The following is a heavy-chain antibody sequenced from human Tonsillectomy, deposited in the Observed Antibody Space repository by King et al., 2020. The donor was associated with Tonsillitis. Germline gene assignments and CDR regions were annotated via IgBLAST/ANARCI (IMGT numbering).Heavy chain of an antibody. CDR1: GGSISSDVYF. D-gene: IGHD3-16*02. CDR2: IYYTGTT. Sequence: QLQESGPGLVKPSETLSLTCTVCGGSISSDVYFWGWIRQPPGKGLEWIGSIYYTGTTYYNPSLKSRVTISVDTSQNQFSLKLSSVTAADTAVYYCARHGGYDYLWGTYRDTWFDPWGQGSLVTVSS. J-gene: IGHJ5*02. CDR3: ARHGGYDYLWGTYRDTWFDP. V-gene: IGHV4-39*01.